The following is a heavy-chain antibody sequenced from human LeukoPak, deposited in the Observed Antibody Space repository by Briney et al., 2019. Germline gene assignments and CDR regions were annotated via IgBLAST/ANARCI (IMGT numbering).Heavy chain of an antibody. V-gene: IGHV3-23*01. D-gene: IGHD2-2*01. CDR2: IPYRAGKS. CDR1: GFTFKNFA. Sequence: GGSLRLSCSTSGFTFKNFALSWVRQAPGKGLERVATIPYRAGKSYYADSVQGRFSISRDDSAKTVYLHLNSLRAGDTAIYYCAKVYCSSPRCFLPFDYWGQGTLVTVSS. CDR3: AKVYCSSPRCFLPFDY. J-gene: IGHJ4*02.